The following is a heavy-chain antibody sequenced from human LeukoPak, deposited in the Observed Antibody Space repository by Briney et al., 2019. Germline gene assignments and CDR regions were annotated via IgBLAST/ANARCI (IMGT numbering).Heavy chain of an antibody. J-gene: IGHJ4*02. D-gene: IGHD5-18*01. CDR2: ISYDGSNK. CDR1: GFTFSSYG. V-gene: IGHV3-30*03. CDR3: ARDRDTAIQN. Sequence: PGGSLRLSCAASGFTFSSYGMHWVRQAPGKGLEWVAVISYDGSNKYYADSVKGRFTISRDNSKNTLYLQMNSLRAEDTAVYYCARDRDTAIQNWGQGTLVTVSS.